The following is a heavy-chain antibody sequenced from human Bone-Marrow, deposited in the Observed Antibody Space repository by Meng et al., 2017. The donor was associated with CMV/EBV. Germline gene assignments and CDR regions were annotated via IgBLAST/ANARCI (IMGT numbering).Heavy chain of an antibody. CDR1: EFTVSTNY. D-gene: IGHD1-26*01. CDR2: ISGSGGST. J-gene: IGHJ4*02. CDR3: AKVFARWELHDFDY. V-gene: IGHV3-23*01. Sequence: GESLKISCAASEFTVSTNYMSWVRQAPGKGLEWVSAISGSGGSTYYADSVKGRFTISRDNSKNTLYLQMNSLRAEDTAVYYCAKVFARWELHDFDYWGQGTLVTVSS.